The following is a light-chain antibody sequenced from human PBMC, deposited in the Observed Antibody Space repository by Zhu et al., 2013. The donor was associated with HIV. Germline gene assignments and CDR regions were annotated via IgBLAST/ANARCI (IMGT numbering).Light chain of an antibody. CDR2: DAS. V-gene: IGKV3-20*01. CDR3: QQYGRSPLT. Sequence: EIVLTQSPGTLSLSPGERATLSCRASQSVGSNYLAWYQQKLGQAPRVLIYDASIRATGIPDRFSGSGSGTDFSLSISRLEPEDFAVYYCQQYGRSPLTFGGGTTVEIK. J-gene: IGKJ4*01. CDR1: QSVGSNY.